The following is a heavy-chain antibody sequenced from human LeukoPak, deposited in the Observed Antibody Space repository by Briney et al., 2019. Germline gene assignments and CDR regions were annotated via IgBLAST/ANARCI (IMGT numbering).Heavy chain of an antibody. V-gene: IGHV1-18*01. CDR2: ISAYNGNT. J-gene: IGHJ4*02. CDR1: GYTFTSYG. Sequence: ASVKVSCKASGYTFTSYGISWVRQAPGQGLEWMGWISAYNGNTNYAQKLQGRVTMTTDTSTSTAYMELRSLRSDDTAVYYCARDVGTLGYCTNGVCLGLDYWDQGTLVIVSS. D-gene: IGHD2-8*01. CDR3: ARDVGTLGYCTNGVCLGLDY.